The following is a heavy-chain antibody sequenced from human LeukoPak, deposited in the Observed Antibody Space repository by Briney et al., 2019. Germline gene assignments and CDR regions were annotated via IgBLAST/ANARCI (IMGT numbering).Heavy chain of an antibody. CDR2: IRSTANGYAT. J-gene: IGHJ4*02. CDR3: TGNYYGSGSYADFDY. V-gene: IGHV3-73*01. D-gene: IGHD3-10*01. Sequence: GGSLRLSCASSGFTFSGSALHWVRQASGKGLEWVGRIRSTANGYATAYAASVKGRFTISRDDSKNTAYLQMDSLKTEDTAVYYCTGNYYGSGSYADFDYWGQGTLVTVSS. CDR1: GFTFSGSA.